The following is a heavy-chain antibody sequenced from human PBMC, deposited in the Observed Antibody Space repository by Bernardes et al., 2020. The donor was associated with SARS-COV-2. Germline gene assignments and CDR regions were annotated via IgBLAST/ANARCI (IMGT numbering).Heavy chain of an antibody. J-gene: IGHJ3*01. Sequence: GGSLRLSCAVSGVTIGDYYMSWIRQAPGRGLEWVSYITTSGYTNYGDSVRGRFTVSRDNAKNSLNLQMNNLRAEDTAVYFCAIEGVSNVFDLWGQGTTVKVSS. CDR1: GVTIGDYY. CDR3: AIEGVSNVFDL. CDR2: ITTSGYT. D-gene: IGHD2-8*01. V-gene: IGHV3-11*06.